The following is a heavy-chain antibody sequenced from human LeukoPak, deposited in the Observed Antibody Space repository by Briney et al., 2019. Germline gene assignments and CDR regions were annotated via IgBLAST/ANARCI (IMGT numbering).Heavy chain of an antibody. J-gene: IGHJ4*02. D-gene: IGHD3-22*01. CDR2: FYSGAST. CDR1: GFTVSSKY. CDR3: ASAKYCRGYFYGFFYY. Sequence: PGGSLRLSCAASGFTVSSKYMSWVRQAPGKGLEWVSSFYSGASTFYADSVKGRFTISRDNSKNTVYLQMNSLRPEDTAVYYCASAKYCRGYFYGFFYYWGQGTLVTVSS. V-gene: IGHV3-66*02.